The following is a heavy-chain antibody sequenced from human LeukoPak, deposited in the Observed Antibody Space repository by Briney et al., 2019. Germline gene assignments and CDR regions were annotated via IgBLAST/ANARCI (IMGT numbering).Heavy chain of an antibody. CDR3: ARGSYLDY. V-gene: IGHV1-18*01. CDR1: GYDFSSYG. Sequence: EASVKVSCKASGYDFSSYGISWVRQAPGQGLQWMGWISVYNGKTKYGPLQGRVTLTADTSTDTAYMELTGLSSDDTAVYYCARGSYLDYWGQGTLVTVSS. CDR2: ISVYNGKT. J-gene: IGHJ4*02.